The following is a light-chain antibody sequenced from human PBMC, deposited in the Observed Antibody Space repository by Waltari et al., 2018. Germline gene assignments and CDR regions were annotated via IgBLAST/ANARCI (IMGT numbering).Light chain of an antibody. CDR2: GAS. Sequence: EIVLTQSPGTLSLSPGERATLSCMAGHSVSSSYLAWYQQKPGQAPRLLIYGASSRATGIPDRFSGSGSGTDFTLTISRLEPEDFAVYYCQQYGSSPWTFGQGTKVEIK. V-gene: IGKV3-20*01. J-gene: IGKJ1*01. CDR1: HSVSSSY. CDR3: QQYGSSPWT.